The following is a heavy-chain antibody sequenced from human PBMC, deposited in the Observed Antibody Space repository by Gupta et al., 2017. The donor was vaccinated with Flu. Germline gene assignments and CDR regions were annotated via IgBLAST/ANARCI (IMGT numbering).Heavy chain of an antibody. D-gene: IGHD2-2*01. Sequence: WVSQGPGKGLEWVTIIWYDGSKQNYADAVKGRFNIYRDKSKNTLYWQMNSLGAEDTAVYYCAGGNRGQCSSTGCHGDARDVWGQGTGVTVST. CDR3: AGGNRGQCSSTGCHGDARDV. J-gene: IGHJ3*01. V-gene: IGHV3-33*01. CDR2: IWYDGSKQ.